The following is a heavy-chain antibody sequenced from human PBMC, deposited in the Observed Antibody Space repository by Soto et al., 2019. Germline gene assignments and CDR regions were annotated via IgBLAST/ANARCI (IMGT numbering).Heavy chain of an antibody. Sequence: EVQLLESGGGLVQPGGSLRLSCAASGFTFSSYAMSWVRQAPGKGLEWVSAISGSGGTTYYADSVKGRFTISRDNSKNTLYLQMNSLRAEDTALYYCARDRLGATPYYFDYWGQGTLVTVSS. J-gene: IGHJ4*02. CDR2: ISGSGGTT. CDR1: GFTFSSYA. CDR3: ARDRLGATPYYFDY. V-gene: IGHV3-23*01. D-gene: IGHD1-26*01.